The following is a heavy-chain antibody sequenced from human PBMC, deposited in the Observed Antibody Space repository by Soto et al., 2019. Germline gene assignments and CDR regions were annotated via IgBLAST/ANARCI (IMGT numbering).Heavy chain of an antibody. CDR1: TGSITSSY. Sequence: SETLSLTCSVSTGSITSSYWNWIRQPPGEGLEWIGHSHYTGTSRSNPSLEGRVSMSFDTSRSQFSLNLTSLSAADTAVYYCARHIGNGWFDPWGQGTLVTVSS. V-gene: IGHV4-59*08. J-gene: IGHJ5*02. CDR3: ARHIGNGWFDP. D-gene: IGHD2-8*01. CDR2: SHYTGTS.